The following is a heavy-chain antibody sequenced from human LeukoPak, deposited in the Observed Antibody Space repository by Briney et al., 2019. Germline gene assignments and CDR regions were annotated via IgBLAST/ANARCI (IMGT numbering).Heavy chain of an antibody. CDR2: IKSKTDGGTT. V-gene: IGHV3-15*01. CDR3: ITDHLVVVAPTPNWFDP. CDR1: GLTFSNAW. Sequence: PGGSLRLSCAASGLTFSNAWMSWVRQAPGKGLEWVGRIKSKTDGGTTDYAAPVKGRFTISRDDPKNTLYLQMNSLKTEDTAVYYCITDHLVVVAPTPNWFDPWGQGTLVTVSS. J-gene: IGHJ5*02. D-gene: IGHD2-15*01.